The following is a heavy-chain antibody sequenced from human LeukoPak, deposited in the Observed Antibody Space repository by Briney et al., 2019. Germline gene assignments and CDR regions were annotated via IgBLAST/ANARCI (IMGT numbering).Heavy chain of an antibody. CDR2: INHSGST. CDR1: GGSFSGYY. Sequence: SETLSLTCAVYGGSFSGYYWSWIRQPPGKGLEWIGEINHSGSTNYNPSLKSRVTISVDTSENQFSLKLSSVTAADTAVYYCARLDAYYYGSGSSGPTPYYYYGMDVWGQGTTVTVSS. D-gene: IGHD3-10*01. J-gene: IGHJ6*02. CDR3: ARLDAYYYGSGSSGPTPYYYYGMDV. V-gene: IGHV4-34*01.